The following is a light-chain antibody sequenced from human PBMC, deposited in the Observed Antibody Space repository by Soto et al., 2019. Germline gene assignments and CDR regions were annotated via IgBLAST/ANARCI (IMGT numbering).Light chain of an antibody. CDR1: QSVSSR. Sequence: EIVMTQSPVTLSLSPGEIATLSCSASQSVSSRLAWYQQKPGQAPRLLISGASSRATGIPDRFSGSGFGTDFTLTISRLEPEDFALYYCQHYAGGSRINFGQGTRLEIK. CDR3: QHYAGGSRIN. V-gene: IGKV3-20*01. CDR2: GAS. J-gene: IGKJ5*01.